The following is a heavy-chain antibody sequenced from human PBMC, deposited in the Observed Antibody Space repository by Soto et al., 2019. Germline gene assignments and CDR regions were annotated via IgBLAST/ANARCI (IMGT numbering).Heavy chain of an antibody. CDR3: APLSVSLSGPYGIHV. V-gene: IGHV4-39*01. Sequence: SETLSLTCSVSGYSVSSSDYYWAWIRQPPGKGLEWIGSMLYSGLTYYNPSLKSRVTLSVNTSKSQFSVRLNSVTASDTAVYYCAPLSVSLSGPYGIHVWGQGTTVTVSS. D-gene: IGHD2-15*01. J-gene: IGHJ6*02. CDR2: MLYSGLT. CDR1: GYSVSSSDYY.